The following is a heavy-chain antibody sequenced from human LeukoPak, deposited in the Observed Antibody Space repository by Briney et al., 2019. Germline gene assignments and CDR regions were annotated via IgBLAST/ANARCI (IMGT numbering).Heavy chain of an antibody. V-gene: IGHV3-7*01. Sequence: PGGSLRLSCAASGFTFSSYWMSWVRQAPGKGLEWVANIKQDGSEKYYVDSVKGRFTISRDNAKNSLYLQMNSLRAEDTAVYYCARVAAAGIYYFDYWGQGTLVTVSS. D-gene: IGHD6-13*01. CDR3: ARVAAAGIYYFDY. CDR1: GFTFSSYW. CDR2: IKQDGSEK. J-gene: IGHJ4*02.